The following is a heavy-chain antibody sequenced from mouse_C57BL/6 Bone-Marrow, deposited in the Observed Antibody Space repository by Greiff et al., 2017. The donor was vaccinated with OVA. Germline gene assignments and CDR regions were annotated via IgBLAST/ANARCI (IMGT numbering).Heavy chain of an antibody. D-gene: IGHD2-3*01. CDR1: GFTFSDYG. CDR3: ARKAYDGYWYFDV. Sequence: EVNLVESGGGLVKPGGSLKLSCAASGFTFSDYGLHWVRQAPEKGLEWVAYISSGRSTIYYADTVKGRFNISRDNAKNTLFLQRTSLRSEDTAMYYGARKAYDGYWYFDVWGTGTTVTVSS. J-gene: IGHJ1*03. V-gene: IGHV5-17*01. CDR2: ISSGRSTI.